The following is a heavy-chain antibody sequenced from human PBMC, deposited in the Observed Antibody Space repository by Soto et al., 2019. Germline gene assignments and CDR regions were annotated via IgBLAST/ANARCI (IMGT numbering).Heavy chain of an antibody. D-gene: IGHD3-22*01. J-gene: IGHJ4*02. CDR2: TRNKANSYTT. Sequence: PGGSLRLSCAASGFTFSDHYMDWVRQAPGKGLEWVGRTRNKANSYTTEYAASVKGRFTISRDDSKNSLYLQMNSLKTEDTAVYYCSRDLGIVVVIPVYWGQGTLVTVSS. CDR3: SRDLGIVVVIPVY. V-gene: IGHV3-72*01. CDR1: GFTFSDHY.